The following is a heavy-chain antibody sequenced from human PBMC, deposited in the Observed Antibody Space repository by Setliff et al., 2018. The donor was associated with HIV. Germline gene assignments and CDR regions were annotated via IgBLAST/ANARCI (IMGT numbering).Heavy chain of an antibody. J-gene: IGHJ4*02. CDR1: GYSIRSGYY. V-gene: IGHV4-34*01. CDR2: VNHRGST. CDR3: ARTQGLGLD. Sequence: SETLSLTCAVSGYSIRSGYYWSWIRQPPGKGMEWIGEVNHRGSTNYNPSPKSRVTISVDRSKNQFSLKMTSVTAADTAVYYCARTQGLGLDWGQGTLVTVSS.